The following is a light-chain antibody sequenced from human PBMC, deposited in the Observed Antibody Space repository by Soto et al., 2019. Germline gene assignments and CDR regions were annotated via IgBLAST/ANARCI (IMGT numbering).Light chain of an antibody. CDR3: QHYNSYWT. CDR2: KAS. Sequence: DIQMTQSPSTLSASVGDRVTITCRASQSISSWLAWYQQKPGKAPKLLIYKASSLESGVPSRFSGSGSGTEFTLTIRSLQPDDFATYYCQHYNSYWTFGQGTKV. CDR1: QSISSW. V-gene: IGKV1-5*03. J-gene: IGKJ1*01.